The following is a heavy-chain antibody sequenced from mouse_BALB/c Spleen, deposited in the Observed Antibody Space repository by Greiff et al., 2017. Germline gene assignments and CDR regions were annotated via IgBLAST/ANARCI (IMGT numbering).Heavy chain of an antibody. CDR3: ARHSGQLGFAY. D-gene: IGHD4-1*02. CDR1: GFTFSSYG. CDR2: ISSGGSYT. J-gene: IGHJ3*01. Sequence: EVKLVESGGDLVKPGGSLKLSCAASGFTFSSYGMSWVRQTPDKRLEWVATISSGGSYTYYPDSVKGRCTISRDNAKNTLYLQMSSLKSEDTAMYYCARHSGQLGFAYWGQGTLVTVSA. V-gene: IGHV5-6*02.